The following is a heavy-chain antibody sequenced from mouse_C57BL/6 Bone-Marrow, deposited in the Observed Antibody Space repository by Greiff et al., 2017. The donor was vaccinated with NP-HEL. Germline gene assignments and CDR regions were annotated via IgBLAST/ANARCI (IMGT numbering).Heavy chain of an antibody. CDR1: GYTFTSYW. CDR3: ARNSNYGDYFDY. Sequence: VQLQQPGAELVRPGTSVKLSCKASGYTFTSYWMHWVKQRPGQGLEWIGVIDPSDSYTNYNQKFKGKATLTVDTSSSTAYMQLSSLTSEDSAVYYCARNSNYGDYFDYWGQGTTLTVSS. V-gene: IGHV1-59*01. J-gene: IGHJ2*01. D-gene: IGHD2-5*01. CDR2: IDPSDSYT.